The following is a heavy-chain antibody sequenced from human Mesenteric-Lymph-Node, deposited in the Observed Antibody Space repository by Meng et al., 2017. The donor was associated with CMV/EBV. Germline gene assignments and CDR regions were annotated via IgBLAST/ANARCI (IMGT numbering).Heavy chain of an antibody. CDR2: IIPIFGTA. V-gene: IGHV1-69*05. D-gene: IGHD2-2*01. CDR3: AGQVPAAADYFDY. Sequence: SVKVSCKASGGTFSSYVISWVRQAPGQGLEWMGGIIPIFGTANYAQKFQGRVRITTDESTSTAYMELSSLRSEDTAVYYCAGQVPAAADYFDYWGQGTLVTVSS. J-gene: IGHJ4*02. CDR1: GGTFSSYV.